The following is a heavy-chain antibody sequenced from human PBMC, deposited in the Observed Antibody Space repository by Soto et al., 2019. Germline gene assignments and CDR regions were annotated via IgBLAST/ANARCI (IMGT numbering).Heavy chain of an antibody. CDR1: GYTFTDYY. Sequence: QVQLVQSGAEVKKPGASVRVSCKASGYTFTDYYLHWARQAPGQGLEWMGWINPITGDTKSTQKFQARVTMTRDTSIGTASLELTSLTSDDTAVYYCARVTSFQDGMDVWGQGTTVSVS. J-gene: IGHJ6*02. CDR3: ARVTSFQDGMDV. D-gene: IGHD2-2*01. V-gene: IGHV1-2*02. CDR2: INPITGDT.